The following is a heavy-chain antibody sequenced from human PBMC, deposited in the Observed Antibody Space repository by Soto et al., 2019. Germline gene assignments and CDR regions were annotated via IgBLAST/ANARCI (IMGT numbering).Heavy chain of an antibody. J-gene: IGHJ4*02. CDR2: ISSSGSVI. CDR3: ARERGCSSTSCSGDLGY. D-gene: IGHD2-2*01. CDR1: GFTFSSYD. V-gene: IGHV3-48*03. Sequence: SLRLSCAASGFTFSSYDLNWVRQAPRKGLEWISYISSSGSVIYYADSVKGRFTISRDNAENSLHLQMNSLRAEDTAVYYCARERGCSSTSCSGDLGYWGQGTLVTVSS.